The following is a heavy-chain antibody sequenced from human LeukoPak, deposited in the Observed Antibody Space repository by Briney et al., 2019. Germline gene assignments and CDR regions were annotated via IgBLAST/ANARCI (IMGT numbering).Heavy chain of an antibody. V-gene: IGHV1-46*01. CDR2: INPNDGST. Sequence: ASVKVSCKASGYTFTGYYMHWVRQAPGQGLEWMGTINPNDGSTSYAQKFQGRVTMTRDMSTSTVYMELSSLRSEDTAVYYCARDAGDSDRRDAFDIWGQGTMVTVSS. CDR3: ARDAGDSDRRDAFDI. J-gene: IGHJ3*02. CDR1: GYTFTGYY. D-gene: IGHD3-22*01.